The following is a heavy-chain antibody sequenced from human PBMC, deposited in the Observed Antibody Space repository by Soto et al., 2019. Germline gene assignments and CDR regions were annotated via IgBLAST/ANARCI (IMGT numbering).Heavy chain of an antibody. Sequence: ASVKVSCKASGYTFTSYDINWVRQATGQGLEYLGWMNPNSGNIGYVQKFQGRVTMTWDSSITTAYMELSSLRSEDTAVYYCARDRPAMVKSFDYWGQGTLVTVSS. D-gene: IGHD5-18*01. V-gene: IGHV1-8*01. CDR3: ARDRPAMVKSFDY. CDR2: MNPNSGNI. J-gene: IGHJ4*02. CDR1: GYTFTSYD.